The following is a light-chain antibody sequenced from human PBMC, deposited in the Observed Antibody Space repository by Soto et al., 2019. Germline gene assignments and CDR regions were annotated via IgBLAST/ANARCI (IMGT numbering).Light chain of an antibody. Sequence: QSVLTQPASVSASPGESITVSCTGTSSDIGTYNLVSWYQQYPGKVPKRMIHEAYKRPSGISNRFSGSRSGNTASLTISGLQAEDEADYYCCSYAGGGTWVFGGGTKLTVL. CDR3: CSYAGGGTWV. CDR2: EAY. V-gene: IGLV2-23*01. J-gene: IGLJ3*02. CDR1: SSDIGTYNL.